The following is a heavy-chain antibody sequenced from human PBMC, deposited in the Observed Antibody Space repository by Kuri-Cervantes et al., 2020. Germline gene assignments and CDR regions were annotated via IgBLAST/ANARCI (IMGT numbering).Heavy chain of an antibody. CDR1: GFTFSSYW. Sequence: GESLKISCAASGFTFSSYWMSWVRQAPGKGLEWVANIKQDGSEKYYVDSVKGRFTISRDNAKNSLHLQMNSLRAEDTAVYYCAREEEIVVVPAAVWGNYYYYYMDVWGKGTTVTVSS. V-gene: IGHV3-7*01. J-gene: IGHJ6*03. CDR3: AREEEIVVVPAAVWGNYYYYYMDV. D-gene: IGHD2-2*01. CDR2: IKQDGSEK.